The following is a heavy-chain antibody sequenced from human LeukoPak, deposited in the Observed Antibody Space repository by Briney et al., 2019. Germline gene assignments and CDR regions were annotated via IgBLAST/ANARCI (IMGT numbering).Heavy chain of an antibody. J-gene: IGHJ3*02. D-gene: IGHD5-18*01. CDR3: ARDGGSGSRDAFDI. V-gene: IGHV1-46*01. CDR1: GYTFTRYY. Sequence: ASVKVSCKASGYTFTRYYMHWVRQAPGQGLEWMGIINPSGGSTNYAQKFQGRVTMTRDTSASTAYMELSSLRSEDMAVYYCARDGGSGSRDAFDIWGQGTMVTVSS. CDR2: INPSGGST.